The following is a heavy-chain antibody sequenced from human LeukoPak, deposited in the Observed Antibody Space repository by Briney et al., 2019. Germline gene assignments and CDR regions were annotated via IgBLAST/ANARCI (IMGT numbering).Heavy chain of an antibody. CDR1: GGSFSGYY. CDR3: ARAFNGSSSSDY. J-gene: IGHJ4*02. Sequence: SETLSLTCAVYGGSFSGYYWSWIRQPPGKGLEWIGEINHSGSTNYNPSLKSRVTISVDTSKNQFSLKLSSVTAADTAVYYCARAFNGSSSSDYWGQGTLVTVSS. D-gene: IGHD6-13*01. CDR2: INHSGST. V-gene: IGHV4-34*01.